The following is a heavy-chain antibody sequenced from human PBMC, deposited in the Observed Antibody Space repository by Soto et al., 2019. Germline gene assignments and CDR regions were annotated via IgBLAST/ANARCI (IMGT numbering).Heavy chain of an antibody. J-gene: IGHJ5*02. CDR3: ARDGVGATNNWFDP. CDR1: GFTFSSYS. V-gene: IGHV3-21*01. Sequence: GGSLRLSCAASGFTFSSYSMNWVRQAPGKGLEWVSSISSSSSYIYYADSVKGRFTISRDNAKNSLYLQMNSLRAEDTAVYYCARDGVGATNNWFDPWGQGTLVTVSS. D-gene: IGHD1-26*01. CDR2: ISSSSSYI.